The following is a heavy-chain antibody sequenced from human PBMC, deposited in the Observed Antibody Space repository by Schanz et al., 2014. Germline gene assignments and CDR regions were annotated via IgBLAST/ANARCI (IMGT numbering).Heavy chain of an antibody. V-gene: IGHV3-21*06. CDR3: ASDYNYFETEAP. J-gene: IGHJ5*02. CDR2: ISSSGSSI. Sequence: DVQLVDSGGGLVQPGESLRLSCAASGFTFSSYGMNWVRQAPGKGLEWVSSISSSGSSIYYADSVKGRFTISRDNANNSLFLRMNSLRAEDTAVYYCASDYNYFETEAPWGQGTLVTVSS. CDR1: GFTFSSYG. D-gene: IGHD3-16*01.